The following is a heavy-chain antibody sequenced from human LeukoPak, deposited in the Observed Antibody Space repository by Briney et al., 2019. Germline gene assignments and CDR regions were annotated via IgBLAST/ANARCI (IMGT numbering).Heavy chain of an antibody. CDR1: GFTFSSYA. Sequence: PGGSLRLSCAASGFTFSSYAMHWVRQAPGKGLEWVAVISYDGSNKYYADSVKGRFTISRDNSKNTLYLQMNSLRAEDTAVYYCARDLSYYYDSNGSLCYWGQGTLVTVSS. J-gene: IGHJ4*02. CDR2: ISYDGSNK. CDR3: ARDLSYYYDSNGSLCY. V-gene: IGHV3-30-3*01. D-gene: IGHD3-22*01.